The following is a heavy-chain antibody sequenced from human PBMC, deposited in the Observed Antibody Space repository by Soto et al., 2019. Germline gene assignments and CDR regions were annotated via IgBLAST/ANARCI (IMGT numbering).Heavy chain of an antibody. CDR3: ARGVGTTMAHYFDF. Sequence: SETLSLTCAVSGVSVTSGGYSWNWIRQPPGKGLEWVGYIYHTGSAYYTPSLSSRVTISVDRSTNQFSLKLNSVTAADTAVYYCARGVGTTMAHYFDFWGPGTPVT. V-gene: IGHV4-30-2*01. CDR2: IYHTGSA. J-gene: IGHJ4*02. CDR1: GVSVTSGGYS. D-gene: IGHD1-26*01.